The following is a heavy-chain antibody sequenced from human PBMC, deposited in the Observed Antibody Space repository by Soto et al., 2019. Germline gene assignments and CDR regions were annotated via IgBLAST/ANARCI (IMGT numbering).Heavy chain of an antibody. CDR2: IYHSGST. Sequence: SETLSLTCAVSGGSISSSNWWSWVRQPPGKGLEWIGEIYHSGSTNYNPSLKSRVTISVDKSKNQFSLKLSSVTAADTAVYYCARVPAVAGRDDWFDPWGQGTLVTVAS. CDR3: ARVPAVAGRDDWFDP. V-gene: IGHV4-4*02. D-gene: IGHD6-19*01. CDR1: GGSISSSNW. J-gene: IGHJ5*02.